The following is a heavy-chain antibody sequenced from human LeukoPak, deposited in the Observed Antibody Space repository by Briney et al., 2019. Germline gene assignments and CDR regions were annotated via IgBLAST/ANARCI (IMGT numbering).Heavy chain of an antibody. V-gene: IGHV3-48*01. CDR2: ISSSSSTI. D-gene: IGHD1-26*01. Sequence: GGSLRLSCAASGFTFSTHSMNWVRQAPGKGLEWVSYISSSSSTIYYADSVKGRFTISRDNAKNSLYLQMNSLRAEDTAVYYCARTPWELDAFDIWGQGTMVTVSS. J-gene: IGHJ3*02. CDR3: ARTPWELDAFDI. CDR1: GFTFSTHS.